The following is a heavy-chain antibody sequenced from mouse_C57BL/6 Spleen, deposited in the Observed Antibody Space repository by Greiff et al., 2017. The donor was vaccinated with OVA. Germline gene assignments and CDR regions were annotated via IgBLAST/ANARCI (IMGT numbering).Heavy chain of an antibody. CDR1: GFTFSSYG. Sequence: EVQLQQSGGDLVKPGGSLKLSCAASGFTFSSYGMSWVRQTPDKRLEWVATISSGGSYTYYPDSVKGRFTISRDNAKNTLYLQMSSLKSEDTAMYYCARHELLLRLYWYFDVWGTGTTVTVSS. V-gene: IGHV5-6*01. D-gene: IGHD1-1*01. CDR2: ISSGGSYT. J-gene: IGHJ1*03. CDR3: ARHELLLRLYWYFDV.